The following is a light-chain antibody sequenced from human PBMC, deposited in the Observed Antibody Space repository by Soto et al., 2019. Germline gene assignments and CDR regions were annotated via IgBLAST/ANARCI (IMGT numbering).Light chain of an antibody. CDR1: SSNIGSNS. CDR3: AAWDDSLNGPV. CDR2: SNN. J-gene: IGLJ1*01. V-gene: IGLV1-44*01. Sequence: QSVLTQPPSASGTPGQRVSISCSGSSSNIGSNSVNWYQQLPGTAPKLLIYSNNQRPSGVPDRISGSKSGTSASLAISGLQSEEEADYYCAAWDDSLNGPVFGTGTKLTVL.